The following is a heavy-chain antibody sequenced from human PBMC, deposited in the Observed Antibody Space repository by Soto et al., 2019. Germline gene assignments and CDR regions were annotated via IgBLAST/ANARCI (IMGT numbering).Heavy chain of an antibody. J-gene: IGHJ4*02. CDR3: ARLTKYYDSSGYATQFDY. V-gene: IGHV1-69*02. CDR1: GGTFSSYT. D-gene: IGHD3-22*01. CDR2: IIPILGIA. Sequence: EASVKVSCKASGGTFSSYTISWVRQAPGQGLEWMGRIIPILGIANYAQKFQGRVTITADKSTSTAYMELSSLRSEDTAVYYCARLTKYYDSSGYATQFDYWGQGTLVTVSS.